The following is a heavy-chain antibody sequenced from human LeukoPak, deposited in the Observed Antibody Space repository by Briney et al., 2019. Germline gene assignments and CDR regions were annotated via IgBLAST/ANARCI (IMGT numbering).Heavy chain of an antibody. Sequence: GGSLRLSCAASGFTFSSYAMSWVRQAPGKGLEWVAVISYDGSNKYYADSVKGRFTISRDNSKNTLYLQMNSLRAEDTAVYYCARDAEIAVAGVFDYWGQGTLVTVSS. CDR1: GFTFSSYA. J-gene: IGHJ4*02. CDR2: ISYDGSNK. D-gene: IGHD6-19*01. CDR3: ARDAEIAVAGVFDY. V-gene: IGHV3-30-3*01.